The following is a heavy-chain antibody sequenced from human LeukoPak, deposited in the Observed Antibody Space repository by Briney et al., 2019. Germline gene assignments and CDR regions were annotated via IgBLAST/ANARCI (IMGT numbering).Heavy chain of an antibody. Sequence: AGSLRLSCAASGFTVSSNYMSWVRQAPGKGLEWVSVIYSGGSTYYADSVKGRFTISRDNSKNTLFLQMNSLRAEDTAVYYCARARYYFPFFDYWGQGTLVTVSS. J-gene: IGHJ4*02. CDR1: GFTVSSNY. D-gene: IGHD3-10*01. CDR3: ARARYYFPFFDY. V-gene: IGHV3-66*01. CDR2: IYSGGST.